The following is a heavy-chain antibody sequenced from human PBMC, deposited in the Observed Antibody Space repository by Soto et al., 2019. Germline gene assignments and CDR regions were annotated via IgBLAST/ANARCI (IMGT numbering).Heavy chain of an antibody. CDR3: ASGITYCSGRSCYSSYYYYYMDV. D-gene: IGHD2-15*01. CDR2: MNPNSGNT. Sequence: QVQLVQSGAEVKKPGASVKVSCKASGYTFTSYDINWVRQATGQGLEWMGWMNPNSGNTRYAQKFQGRVTMTRNTSISTAYMELSSLRSEDGAVYYSASGITYCSGRSCYSSYYYYYMDVWGKGTTVTVSS. CDR1: GYTFTSYD. V-gene: IGHV1-8*01. J-gene: IGHJ6*03.